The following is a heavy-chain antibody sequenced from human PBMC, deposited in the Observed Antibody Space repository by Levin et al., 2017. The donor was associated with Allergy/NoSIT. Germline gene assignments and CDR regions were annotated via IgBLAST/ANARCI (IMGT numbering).Heavy chain of an antibody. CDR2: INHSGST. V-gene: IGHV4-34*01. CDR3: ARLRYYYDSSGYPQKTHRYYYYGMDV. Sequence: ESLKISCAVYGGSFSGYYWSWIRQPPGKGLEWIGEINHSGSTNYNPSLKSRVTISVDTSKNQFSLKLSSVTAADTAVYYCARLRYYYDSSGYPQKTHRYYYYGMDVWGQGTTVTVSS. D-gene: IGHD3-22*01. CDR1: GGSFSGYY. J-gene: IGHJ6*02.